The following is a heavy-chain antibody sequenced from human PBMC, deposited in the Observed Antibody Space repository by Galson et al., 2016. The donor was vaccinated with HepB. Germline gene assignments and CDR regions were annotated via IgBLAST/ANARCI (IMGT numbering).Heavy chain of an antibody. CDR1: GYTFTSYN. D-gene: IGHD3-10*01. CDR2: IILSGGST. V-gene: IGHV1-46*01. J-gene: IGHJ4*02. Sequence: SVKVSCKASGYTFTSYNMHWVRQAPGQGLEWMGIIILSGGSTRYAQKFQGRVAMTRDSSTSTVYMELSSLRSEDTAVYYCARVQVDYFGSGKKQDFDYWGQGTLVTVSS. CDR3: ARVQVDYFGSGKKQDFDY.